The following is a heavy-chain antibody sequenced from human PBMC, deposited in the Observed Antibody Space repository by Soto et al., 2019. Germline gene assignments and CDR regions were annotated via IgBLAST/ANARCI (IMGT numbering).Heavy chain of an antibody. CDR3: ARGNQGSSSRRYFDY. D-gene: IGHD6-6*01. CDR1: GFTVSSKY. V-gene: IGHV3-53*01. J-gene: IGHJ4*02. CDR2: IYSGGST. Sequence: SLRLSCAASGFTVSSKYMSWVRQAPGKGLEWVSGIYSGGSTYYADSVKGRFTISRDNSKNTLYLQLNSLRAEDTAVYYCARGNQGSSSRRYFDYWGQGTLVTVSS.